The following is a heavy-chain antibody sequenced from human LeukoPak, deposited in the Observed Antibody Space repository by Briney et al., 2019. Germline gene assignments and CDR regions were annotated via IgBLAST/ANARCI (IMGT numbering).Heavy chain of an antibody. Sequence: ERSLRLSCTASGFTFSHYGMHWVRQAPGKGLEWVAVIQNDASTRNYVDSVKGRFTISRDNSENTVFLQMDSLRVEDAAVYYCARELSQIVWGGLDFGGQGTLVSVSS. V-gene: IGHV3-33*05. J-gene: IGHJ4*02. CDR3: ARELSQIVWGGLDF. CDR2: IQNDASTR. D-gene: IGHD2-21*01. CDR1: GFTFSHYG.